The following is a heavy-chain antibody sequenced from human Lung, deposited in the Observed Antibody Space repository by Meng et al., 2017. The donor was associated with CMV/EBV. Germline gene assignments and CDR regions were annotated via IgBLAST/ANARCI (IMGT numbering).Heavy chain of an antibody. Sequence: SETLSLXCTVSGGSISSSSYYWGWIRQPPGKGLEWIGSIYYSGSTYYNPSLKSRVTISVDTSKNQFSLKLSSVTAADTAVYYCARDLKSYCSSTSCYINWFDPWXQGTXVTVSS. CDR2: IYYSGST. D-gene: IGHD2-2*02. J-gene: IGHJ5*02. CDR1: GGSISSSSYY. V-gene: IGHV4-39*07. CDR3: ARDLKSYCSSTSCYINWFDP.